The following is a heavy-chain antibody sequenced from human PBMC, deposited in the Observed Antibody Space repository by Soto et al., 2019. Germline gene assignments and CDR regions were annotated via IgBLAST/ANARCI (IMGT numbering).Heavy chain of an antibody. D-gene: IGHD3-10*01. CDR3: ARDGHYYGSGGTYYYGMDV. CDR2: IYYSGST. V-gene: IGHV4-59*01. J-gene: IGHJ6*02. Sequence: SETLSLTCTVSGGSISSYYWSWIRQPPGKGLEWIGYIYYSGSTNYNPSLKSRVTISVDTSKNQFSLKLSSVTAADTAVYYCARDGHYYGSGGTYYYGMDVWGQGTTVTVSS. CDR1: GGSISSYY.